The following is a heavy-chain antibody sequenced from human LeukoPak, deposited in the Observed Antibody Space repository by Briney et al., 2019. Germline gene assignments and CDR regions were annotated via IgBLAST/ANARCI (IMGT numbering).Heavy chain of an antibody. CDR3: ARERRTYYYDSSGYYPPDY. V-gene: IGHV1-18*01. Sequence: GASVKVSCKASGYTFTSYGISWVRQAPGQGLEWMGWISAYNGNTNYAQKLQGRVTMTTDTSTSTAYMELRSLRSDDTAVYYCARERRTYYYDSSGYYPPDYWGQGTLVTVSS. J-gene: IGHJ4*02. CDR1: GYTFTSYG. D-gene: IGHD3-22*01. CDR2: ISAYNGNT.